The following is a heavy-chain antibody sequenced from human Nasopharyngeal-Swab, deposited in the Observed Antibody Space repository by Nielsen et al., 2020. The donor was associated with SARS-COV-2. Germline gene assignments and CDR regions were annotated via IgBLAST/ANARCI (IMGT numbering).Heavy chain of an antibody. CDR1: GGSISSGSYY. CDR3: ARGQATGLVVVTSSGYFDL. Sequence: SETLSRTCTVSGGSISSGSYYWSWIRQPAGKGLEWIGRMYTSGSTTYNPSLKSRVTISVDTSKNQLSLKLSSVTAADTAVYYCARGQATGLVVVTSSGYFDLWGRGTLVTVSS. J-gene: IGHJ2*01. D-gene: IGHD2-21*02. V-gene: IGHV4-61*02. CDR2: MYTSGST.